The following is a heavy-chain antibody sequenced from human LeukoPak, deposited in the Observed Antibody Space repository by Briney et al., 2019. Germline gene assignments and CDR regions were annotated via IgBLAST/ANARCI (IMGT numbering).Heavy chain of an antibody. Sequence: GGSLRLSCAASGFTVSSNYMNWVRQAPGKGLEWVSMIYPNGNTFYTDSVKGRFTISRDDSKNTLDLQMSSLRAEDTAVYYCARSYSSGWYRSWGQGTLVTVSS. J-gene: IGHJ5*02. V-gene: IGHV3-66*01. D-gene: IGHD6-19*01. CDR3: ARSYSSGWYRS. CDR1: GFTVSSNY. CDR2: IYPNGNT.